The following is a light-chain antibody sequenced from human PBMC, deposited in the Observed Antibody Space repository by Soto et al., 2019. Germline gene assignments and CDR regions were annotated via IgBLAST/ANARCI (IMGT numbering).Light chain of an antibody. CDR1: QSINSNY. J-gene: IGKJ1*01. CDR3: QQYGTSPRT. Sequence: EIVLTQSPGTLSLSPGDRATLSCRASQSINSNYLAWYQLKPGQAPRLLIYGASIRATAIPDRFSGSVSGTDFTLTISRLDPEDFAVYFCQQYGTSPRTFGQGTKVDIK. CDR2: GAS. V-gene: IGKV3-20*01.